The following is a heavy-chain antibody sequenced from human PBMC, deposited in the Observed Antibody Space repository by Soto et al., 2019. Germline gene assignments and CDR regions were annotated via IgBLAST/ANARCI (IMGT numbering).Heavy chain of an antibody. J-gene: IGHJ4*01. D-gene: IGHD1-26*01. CDR1: GFTFSDYY. CDR2: ISGRATDT. V-gene: IGHV3-11*06. Sequence: GVSLRLSCAASGFTFSDYYMSWIRQAPGKGLEWISYISGRATDTRYADSVKGRFTISRDNVNKSVFLQMNSLTAEDAAVYYCARVRVGATYYFDNWGHGTLVTVSS. CDR3: ARVRVGATYYFDN.